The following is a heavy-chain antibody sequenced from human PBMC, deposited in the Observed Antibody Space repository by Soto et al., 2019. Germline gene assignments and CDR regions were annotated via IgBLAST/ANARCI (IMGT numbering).Heavy chain of an antibody. CDR2: ISYDGSNK. J-gene: IGHJ4*02. Sequence: QVQLVESGGGVVQPGRSLRLSCAASGFTFSSYAMHWVRQAPGKGLEWVAVISYDGSNKYYADSVKGRFTISRDNSKNTLYMQMNSLRAEDTAVYYCARDPITKYYYDSSGYFSFVDYWGQGTLVTVSS. V-gene: IGHV3-30-3*01. D-gene: IGHD3-22*01. CDR3: ARDPITKYYYDSSGYFSFVDY. CDR1: GFTFSSYA.